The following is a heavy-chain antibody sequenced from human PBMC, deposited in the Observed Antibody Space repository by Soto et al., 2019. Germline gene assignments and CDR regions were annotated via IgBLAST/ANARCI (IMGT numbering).Heavy chain of an antibody. V-gene: IGHV1-18*01. CDR1: GYAFTNYG. D-gene: IGHD1-1*01. CDR3: ARGRYGDY. Sequence: QVHLVQSGAEVKKPGASVKVSCKGSGYAFTNYGITWVRQAPGQGLEWMGWISAHSGNTNYAQKLQGRVTVTRDTSTSTAYMELRSLRSAVTAVYYCARGRYGDYWGQGALVTVSS. CDR2: ISAHSGNT. J-gene: IGHJ4*02.